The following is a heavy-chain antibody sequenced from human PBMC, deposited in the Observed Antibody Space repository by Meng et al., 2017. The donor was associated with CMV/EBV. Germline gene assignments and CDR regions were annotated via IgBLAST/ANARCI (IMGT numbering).Heavy chain of an antibody. CDR2: INPNSAGT. J-gene: IGHJ4*02. V-gene: IGHV1-2*06. Sequence: QVELVQSGSEVKKPGASVKVSCKASGYSFIGHYIHWVRQATGQGLEWMGRINPNSAGTNYVEKFQGRVTMTRDTSNNIVYMELTRLTSDDTAVYYCTRSWIDSFTPDFDYWGQGTLVTVSS. CDR3: TRSWIDSFTPDFDY. D-gene: IGHD2-2*03. CDR1: GYSFIGHY.